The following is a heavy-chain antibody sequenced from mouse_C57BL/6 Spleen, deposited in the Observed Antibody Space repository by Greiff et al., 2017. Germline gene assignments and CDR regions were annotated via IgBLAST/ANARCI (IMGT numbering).Heavy chain of an antibody. D-gene: IGHD1-1*01. J-gene: IGHJ4*01. CDR3: ARRDYYGSHAMDY. V-gene: IGHV14-3*01. CDR2: IDPANGNT. Sequence: EVQRVESVAELVRPGASVKLSCTASGFNIKNTYMHWVKQRPEQGLEWIGRIDPANGNTKYAPKFQGKATITADTSSNTAYLQLSSLTSEDTAIYYCARRDYYGSHAMDYWGQGTSVTVSS. CDR1: GFNIKNTY.